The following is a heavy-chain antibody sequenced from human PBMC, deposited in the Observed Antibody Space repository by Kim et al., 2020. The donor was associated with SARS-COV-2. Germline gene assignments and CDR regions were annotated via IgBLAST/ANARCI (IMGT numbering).Heavy chain of an antibody. J-gene: IGHJ2*01. CDR1: GYRFNSYN. D-gene: IGHD3-10*01. Sequence: ASVKVSCKASGYRFNSYNINWVRQAPGQGLEWMGWISGYDGNINYAQKFQDRITMTTDTSTSTAYMELRSLTSDDTAVYFCARDENELGYLYGSGPCDVGGRGCL. CDR2: ISGYDGNI. CDR3: ARDENELGYLYGSGPCDV. V-gene: IGHV1-18*04.